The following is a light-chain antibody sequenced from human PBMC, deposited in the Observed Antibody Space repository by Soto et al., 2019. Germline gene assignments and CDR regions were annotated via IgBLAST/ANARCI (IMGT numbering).Light chain of an antibody. CDR2: GAS. V-gene: IGKV3-15*01. Sequence: EIVMTQSPATLSVSPGERATHSCRASQSVSSNLAWYQQKPGQAPRLLIYGASTRATGIPARFSGSGSGTEFTLTISSLQSEDFAVYYCQQYNNWPPKYTFGQGIKLEIQ. J-gene: IGKJ2*01. CDR3: QQYNNWPPKYT. CDR1: QSVSSN.